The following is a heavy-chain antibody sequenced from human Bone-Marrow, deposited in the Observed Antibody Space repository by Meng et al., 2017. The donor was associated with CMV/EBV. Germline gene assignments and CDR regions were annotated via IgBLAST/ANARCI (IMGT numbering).Heavy chain of an antibody. Sequence: GGLGEGGGGVAQPGRSLRVSCAASGFTFSSYAMHWVRQAPGKGLEWVAVISYDGSNKYYADSVKGRFTISRDNSKNSLYLQMNSLRAEDTAVYYCARDYYHNWGQGTLVTVSS. J-gene: IGHJ4*02. D-gene: IGHD3-9*01. V-gene: IGHV3-30-3*01. CDR2: ISYDGSNK. CDR1: GFTFSSYA. CDR3: ARDYYHN.